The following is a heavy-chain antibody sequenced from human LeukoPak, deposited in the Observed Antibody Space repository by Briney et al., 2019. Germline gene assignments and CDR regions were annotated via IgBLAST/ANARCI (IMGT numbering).Heavy chain of an antibody. J-gene: IGHJ4*02. CDR1: GYTFTSYR. Sequence: ASVKVSCKASGYTFTSYRISWVRQTPGQGLQWMGWISAYNDNTKYAQTLQGRVTMTTDTSTSTAYMELRSLRSDDTSVYYCARVEWHTAMVTGEPDYWGQGTLVTVSS. CDR2: ISAYNDNT. D-gene: IGHD5-18*01. CDR3: ARVEWHTAMVTGEPDY. V-gene: IGHV1-18*01.